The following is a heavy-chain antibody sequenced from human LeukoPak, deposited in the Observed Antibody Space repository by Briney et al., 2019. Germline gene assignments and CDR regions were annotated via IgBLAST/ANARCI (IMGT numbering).Heavy chain of an antibody. CDR1: GFTFRSHA. Sequence: SGGSLRLSCVVSGFTFRSHAMSWVRRAPEKGLEFVSGIYENGGTTYYADSVKGRFSISRDNSKNTLYLQMDSLRGEDTAVYYCAKDFRIGYSAHFDYWGQGALVTVSS. CDR3: AKDFRIGYSAHFDY. J-gene: IGHJ4*02. CDR2: IYENGGTT. D-gene: IGHD2-21*01. V-gene: IGHV3-23*01.